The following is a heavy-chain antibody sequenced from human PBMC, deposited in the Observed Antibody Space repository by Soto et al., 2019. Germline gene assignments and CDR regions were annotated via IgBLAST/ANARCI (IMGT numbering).Heavy chain of an antibody. J-gene: IGHJ6*01. CDR3: AKDICPSSTSCACYGMEI. CDR2: ISWDGGST. V-gene: IGHV3-43*01. D-gene: IGHD2-2*01. CDR1: GFTFDDYT. Sequence: GGSLRLSCAASGFTFDDYTMHWVRQAPGKGLEWVSLISWDGGSTYYADSVKGRFTISRDNSKNSLYLQMNSLRTEDTALYYFAKDICPSSTSCACYGMEICGQRTT.